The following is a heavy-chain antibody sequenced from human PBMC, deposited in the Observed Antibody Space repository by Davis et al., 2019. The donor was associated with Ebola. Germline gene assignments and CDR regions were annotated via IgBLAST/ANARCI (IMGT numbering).Heavy chain of an antibody. V-gene: IGHV4-31*03. CDR1: GGSIDSGGYY. CDR2: IFYSGST. CDR3: ARAMVTMVSFAFDI. J-gene: IGHJ3*02. Sequence: LRLSCTVSGGSIDSGGYYWSWIRQRPGKGLEWIGYIFYSGSTYYNPSLKSRVTISVDKSKNQFSLKLSSVTAADTAVYYCARAMVTMVSFAFDIWGQGTMVTVSS. D-gene: IGHD3-10*01.